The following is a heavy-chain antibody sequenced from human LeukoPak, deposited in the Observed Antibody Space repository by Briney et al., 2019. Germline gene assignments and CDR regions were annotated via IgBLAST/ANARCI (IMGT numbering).Heavy chain of an antibody. CDR3: ARGTLYSGWSYYFDS. V-gene: IGHV4-39*07. CDR1: GGSIPISTYY. D-gene: IGHD6-19*01. CDR2: IYYSATT. J-gene: IGHJ4*02. Sequence: PSETLSLTCTVSGGSIPISTYYWGWVRQPPGQGLEWIGSIYYSATTKYNPSLKSRVTISVDNSNNKFSLRLSSVTAADMALYYCARGTLYSGWSYYFDSWGQGTLVTVSS.